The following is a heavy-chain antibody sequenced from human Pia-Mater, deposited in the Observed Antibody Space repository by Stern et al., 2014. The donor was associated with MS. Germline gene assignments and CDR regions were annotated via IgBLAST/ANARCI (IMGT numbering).Heavy chain of an antibody. CDR2: IGPTSRST. J-gene: IGHJ4*02. CDR3: ARQYSSYPDY. CDR1: GYTFTGHY. Sequence: VQLVQSGAEVRKPGASVKVSCKASGYTFTGHYVHWVRQSPGQGLEWMGRIGPTSRSTNFAQKFQGRVTLTRDTSISTAYMELSSLTSDDTAVYYCARQYSSYPDYWGQGTLVTVSS. V-gene: IGHV1-2*06. D-gene: IGHD4-11*01.